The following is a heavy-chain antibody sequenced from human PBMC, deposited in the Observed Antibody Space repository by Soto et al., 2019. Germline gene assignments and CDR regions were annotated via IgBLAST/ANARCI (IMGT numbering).Heavy chain of an antibody. CDR2: TYYRSKWYN. CDR1: GDSVSSNSAA. J-gene: IGHJ4*02. V-gene: IGHV6-1*01. D-gene: IGHD3-22*01. CDR3: ARSPTARDYYDSSGYPELDY. Sequence: SQTLSLTCAISGDSVSSNSAAWNWIRQSPSRGLEWLGRTYYRSKWYNDYAVSVKSRITINPDTSKNQFSLQLNSVTPEDTAVYYCARSPTARDYYDSSGYPELDYWGQGTLVTVSS.